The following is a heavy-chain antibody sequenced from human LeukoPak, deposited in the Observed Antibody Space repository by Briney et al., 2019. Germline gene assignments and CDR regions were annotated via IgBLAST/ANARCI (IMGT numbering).Heavy chain of an antibody. CDR2: IYTSGST. CDR3: ARFDILTGNNAFDI. CDR1: GGSISSGSYY. D-gene: IGHD3-9*01. Sequence: SETLSLTCTVSGGSISSGSYYWSWIRQPAGKGLEWIGRIYTSGSTNYNPSLKSRVTISVDTSKNQFSLKLSSVTAADTAVYYCARFDILTGNNAFDIWGQGTMVTVSS. J-gene: IGHJ3*02. V-gene: IGHV4-61*02.